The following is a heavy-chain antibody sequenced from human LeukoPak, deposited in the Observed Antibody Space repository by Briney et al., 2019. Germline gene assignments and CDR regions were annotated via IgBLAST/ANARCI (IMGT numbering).Heavy chain of an antibody. J-gene: IGHJ4*02. V-gene: IGHV1-2*02. D-gene: IGHD1-26*01. CDR3: ATDSLGGSYEHY. CDR1: GYTFTGYY. CDR2: INPNSGGT. Sequence: ASVKVSCKASGYTFTGYYMHWVRQAPGQGLEWMGWINPNSGGTNYAQKFQGRVTMTRDTSISTAYMELSRLRSEDTAVYYCATDSLGGSYEHYWGQGTLVTVSS.